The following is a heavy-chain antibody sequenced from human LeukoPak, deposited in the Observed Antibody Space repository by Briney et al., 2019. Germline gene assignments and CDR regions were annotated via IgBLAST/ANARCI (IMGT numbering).Heavy chain of an antibody. D-gene: IGHD6-6*01. CDR2: IYYSGST. V-gene: IGHV4-59*09. CDR3: ARGSIAAPSPVDY. J-gene: IGHJ4*02. Sequence: GYIYYSGSTNYNPSLKSRVTISVDTSKNQFSLKLSSVTAADTAVYYCARGSIAAPSPVDYWGQGTLVTVSS.